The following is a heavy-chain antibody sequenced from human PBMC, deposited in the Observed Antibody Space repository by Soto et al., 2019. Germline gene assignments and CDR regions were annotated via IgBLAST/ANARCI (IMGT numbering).Heavy chain of an antibody. J-gene: IGHJ4*02. V-gene: IGHV4-31*03. D-gene: IGHD2-21*01. CDR2: IYYGGRT. CDR3: AASAGDYYFDY. Sequence: SETLSLTCSVSGHSITSGGFYWNWIRQHPEKGLEWIGYIYYGGRTDYNPSLKSRVDMSVDTSKNQVSLNLNSVTGADTAMYYCAASAGDYYFDYWGQGTVVTVSS. CDR1: GHSITSGGFY.